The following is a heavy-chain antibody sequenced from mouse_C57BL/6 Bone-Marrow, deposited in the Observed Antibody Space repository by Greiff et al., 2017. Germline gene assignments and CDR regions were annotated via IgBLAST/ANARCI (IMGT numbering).Heavy chain of an antibody. Sequence: VQLQQSGPGLVQPSQSLSITCTVSGFSLTSYGVHWVRQSPGKGLEWLGVIWRGGSTDYNAAFMSRLSITKDNSKSQVFFKMNSLQADDTAIYYCAKIIYGNYSYWYFDVWGTGTTVTVSS. CDR3: AKIIYGNYSYWYFDV. J-gene: IGHJ1*03. D-gene: IGHD2-1*01. CDR2: IWRGGST. V-gene: IGHV2-5*01. CDR1: GFSLTSYG.